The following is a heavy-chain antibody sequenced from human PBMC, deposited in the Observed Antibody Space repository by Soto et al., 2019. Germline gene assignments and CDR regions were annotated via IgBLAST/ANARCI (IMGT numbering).Heavy chain of an antibody. Sequence: GGSLRLSCAASGFTFSDYYMSWIRQAPGKGLEWVSNIRSSGSPIYYADSVKGRFTISRDNAKNSLYLQMNSLRVEDTAVYYCARAGYCTVTSCYATYWGQGTLVTVSS. D-gene: IGHD2-2*01. CDR2: IRSSGSPI. J-gene: IGHJ4*02. V-gene: IGHV3-11*01. CDR1: GFTFSDYY. CDR3: ARAGYCTVTSCYATY.